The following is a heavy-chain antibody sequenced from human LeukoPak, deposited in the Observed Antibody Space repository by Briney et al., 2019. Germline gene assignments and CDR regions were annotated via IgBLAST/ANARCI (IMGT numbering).Heavy chain of an antibody. Sequence: PSETLSLTCAVYGGSFSGYYWSWIRQPPGKGLEWIGEINHSGNTNYNPSLKSRVTISVDTSKNQFSLKLSSVPAADTAVYYCARSGNWNAGPWGQGTLVTVSS. V-gene: IGHV4-34*01. CDR2: INHSGNT. CDR1: GGSFSGYY. D-gene: IGHD1-1*01. J-gene: IGHJ5*02. CDR3: ARSGNWNAGP.